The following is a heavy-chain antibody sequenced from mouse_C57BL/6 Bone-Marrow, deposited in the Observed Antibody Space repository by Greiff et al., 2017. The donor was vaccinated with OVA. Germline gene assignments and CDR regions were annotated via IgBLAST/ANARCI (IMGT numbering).Heavy chain of an antibody. CDR1: GFTFSSYA. D-gene: IGHD4-1*01. CDR2: ISDGGSYT. J-gene: IGHJ3*01. CDR3: ERAINWGAWFAY. Sequence: DVKLVESGGGLVKPGGSLKLSCAASGFTFSSYAMSWVRQTPEKRLEWVATISDGGSYTYYPDNVKGRFTISRDNAKNNLYLQMSHLKSEDTAMYYGERAINWGAWFAYWGQGTLVTVSA. V-gene: IGHV5-4*03.